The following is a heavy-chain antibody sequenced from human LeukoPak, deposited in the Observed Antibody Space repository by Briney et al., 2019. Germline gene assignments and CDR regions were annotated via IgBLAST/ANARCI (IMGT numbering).Heavy chain of an antibody. D-gene: IGHD6-6*01. CDR1: GGSISSYY. V-gene: IGHV4-59*12. Sequence: SETLSLTCTVSGGSISSYYWSWIRQPPGKGLEWIGYIYYSGSTNYNPSLKSRVTISVDTSKNQFSLKLSSVTAADTAVYYCAREYSSSVDYWGQGTLVTVSS. J-gene: IGHJ4*02. CDR3: AREYSSSVDY. CDR2: IYYSGST.